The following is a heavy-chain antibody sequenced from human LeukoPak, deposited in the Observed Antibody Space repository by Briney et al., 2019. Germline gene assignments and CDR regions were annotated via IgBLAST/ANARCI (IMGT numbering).Heavy chain of an antibody. D-gene: IGHD4-23*01. V-gene: IGHV3-7*01. CDR3: ARDTSYAGNSDPFDY. CDR1: GFTFSSHL. Sequence: GGSLRLSCAASGFTFSSHLMGWVRQAPGKGLEWVASIKGDGSEKKYVDSVKGRFTISRDNNRKSVYLQMSSLRAEDTAVFYCARDTSYAGNSDPFDYWGHGTLVTVSS. CDR2: IKGDGSEK. J-gene: IGHJ4*01.